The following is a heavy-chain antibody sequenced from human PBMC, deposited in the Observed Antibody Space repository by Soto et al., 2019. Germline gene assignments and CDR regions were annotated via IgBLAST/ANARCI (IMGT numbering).Heavy chain of an antibody. J-gene: IGHJ4*02. Sequence: GASVKVSCKASGYAFSSNYIHWVRQASGQGLEWMGVINPSNSRTTYAQNFQDRVTLTTDTSTSTAYMELRSLRSDDTAVYFCARGGQWDFLSDYWGQGTLVTVS. D-gene: IGHD1-26*01. V-gene: IGHV1-46*01. CDR1: GYAFSSNY. CDR2: INPSNSRT. CDR3: ARGGQWDFLSDY.